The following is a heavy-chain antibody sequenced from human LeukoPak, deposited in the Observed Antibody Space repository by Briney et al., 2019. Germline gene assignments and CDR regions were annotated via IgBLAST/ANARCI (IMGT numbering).Heavy chain of an antibody. Sequence: ASVKVSRKASGYTFTGYYGYYMHWVRQAPGQGLEWMGWINPNSGDTKYAQKFQGRVTMTRDTSISTAYMELSSLRSDDTAVYYCAREGRSGAIAAAGTYNWFDPWGQGALVTVSS. CDR1: GYTFTGYYGYY. CDR3: AREGRSGAIAAAGTYNWFDP. J-gene: IGHJ5*02. D-gene: IGHD6-13*01. V-gene: IGHV1-2*02. CDR2: INPNSGDT.